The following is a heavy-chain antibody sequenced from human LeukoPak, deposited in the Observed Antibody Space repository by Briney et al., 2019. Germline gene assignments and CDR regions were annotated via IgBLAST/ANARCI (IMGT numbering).Heavy chain of an antibody. V-gene: IGHV3-33*01. D-gene: IGHD6-13*01. CDR1: GFTFSSYG. CDR2: IWYDGSNK. Sequence: PGGSLRLSCAASGFTFSSYGMRWVRQAPGKGLEWVAVIWYDGSNKYYSDSVKGRFTISRDNSKNTLYLQMNSLRAEDTAVYYCARDHYLTGYSSSWYPKRKAGVRGFDYWGQGTLVTVSS. CDR3: ARDHYLTGYSSSWYPKRKAGVRGFDY. J-gene: IGHJ4*02.